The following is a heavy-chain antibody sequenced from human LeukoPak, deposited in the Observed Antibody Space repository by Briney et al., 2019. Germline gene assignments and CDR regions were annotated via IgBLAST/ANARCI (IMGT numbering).Heavy chain of an antibody. V-gene: IGHV3-23*01. CDR2: ISGSGGST. CDR3: AKGHSDYGTGFDL. Sequence: PGGSLRLSCAASGFTFSNYAMTWVRQAPGKGLEWVTGISGSGGSTYYADSVKGRFTISRDNSKNTLYLQMNSLRAEDTTVYYCAKGHSDYGTGFDLWGRGTLVTVSS. D-gene: IGHD4-17*01. CDR1: GFTFSNYA. J-gene: IGHJ4*02.